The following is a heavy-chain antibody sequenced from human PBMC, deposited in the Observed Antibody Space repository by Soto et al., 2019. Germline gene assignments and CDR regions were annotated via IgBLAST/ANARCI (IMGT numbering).Heavy chain of an antibody. D-gene: IGHD2-2*01. V-gene: IGHV4-61*01. J-gene: IGHJ3*02. Sequence: SETLSLTCTVSGGSVSSGSYYWSWIRQPPGKGLEWIGYIYYSGSTNYNPPLKSRVTISEDTSKNQFSLKLGSVTAADTAVYYCAREPICKGYCSSTPAFDIWGQGTMVTVSS. CDR3: AREPICKGYCSSTPAFDI. CDR2: IYYSGST. CDR1: GGSVSSGSYY.